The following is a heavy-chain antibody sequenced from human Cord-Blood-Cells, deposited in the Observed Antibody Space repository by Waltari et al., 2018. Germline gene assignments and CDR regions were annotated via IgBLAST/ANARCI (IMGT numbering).Heavy chain of an antibody. V-gene: IGHV4-59*01. CDR3: ARDRDWNFDY. D-gene: IGHD1-1*01. Sequence: QVQLQESGPGLAKPSETLSLTCTVPGGSISSSYWSWIRQPPGKGLEWIGYIYYHGSTNYNPSLKSRVTIAVDTSKNQFSLKLSSVTAADTAVYYCARDRDWNFDYWGQGTLVTVSS. CDR1: GGSISSSY. J-gene: IGHJ4*02. CDR2: IYYHGST.